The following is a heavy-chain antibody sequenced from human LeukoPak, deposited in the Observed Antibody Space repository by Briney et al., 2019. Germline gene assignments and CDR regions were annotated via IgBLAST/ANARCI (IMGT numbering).Heavy chain of an antibody. Sequence: GGSLRLSCAASGFTFDRFTIHWVRQTPGKGLEWVSLINRRGHTFYADSVKGRFTISRDNAKNTLYLQMNSLRAEDTALYYCARRRVTLVRGVDITSYYFDYWGQGTLVTVSS. D-gene: IGHD3-10*01. CDR3: ARRRVTLVRGVDITSYYFDY. CDR1: GFTFDRFT. CDR2: INRRGHT. V-gene: IGHV3-43*01. J-gene: IGHJ4*02.